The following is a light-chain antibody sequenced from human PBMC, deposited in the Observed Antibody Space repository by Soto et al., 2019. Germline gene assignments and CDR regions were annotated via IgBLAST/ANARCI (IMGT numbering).Light chain of an antibody. CDR2: EVS. Sequence: QSVLTQPPSASGSPGQSVTISCTGTSSDVCDNYVSWYQQHLGKAPKLIIYEVSQRPSGVPDRFSGSKSGNPASLTVSGLQTEDEADYYCSAYAGSNNFVFGSGTKVTVL. J-gene: IGLJ1*01. CDR1: SSDVCDNY. CDR3: SAYAGSNNFV. V-gene: IGLV2-8*01.